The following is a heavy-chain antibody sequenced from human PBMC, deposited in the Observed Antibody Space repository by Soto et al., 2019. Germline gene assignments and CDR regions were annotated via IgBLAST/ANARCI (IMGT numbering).Heavy chain of an antibody. Sequence: QITLKESGPALVKPTQTLTLTCTFSGFSLTTSGVGVGWIRQPPGKALEWLPLIYWNDDERYSPSLRSRLTIIKDTSKIQVVVTMTNMDAVDTATYCWAPSRRSSGDAFDFWGQGTMVTVSS. CDR1: GFSLTTSGVG. CDR3: APSRRSSGDAFDF. D-gene: IGHD6-6*01. CDR2: IYWNDDE. V-gene: IGHV2-5*01. J-gene: IGHJ3*01.